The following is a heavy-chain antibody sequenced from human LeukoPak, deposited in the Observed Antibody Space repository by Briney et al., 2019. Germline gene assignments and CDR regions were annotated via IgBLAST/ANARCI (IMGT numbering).Heavy chain of an antibody. Sequence: GGSLRLSCAASGFTVGYNYMTWVRQAPGKGLEWVAAIYNSGSTYYADSVKGRFTISRDNSKNTLYLQMNSLRAEDTAVYYCARGSYYDSPLDYWGQGTLVTVSS. D-gene: IGHD3-22*01. V-gene: IGHV3-66*01. CDR3: ARGSYYDSPLDY. CDR1: GFTVGYNY. J-gene: IGHJ4*02. CDR2: IYNSGST.